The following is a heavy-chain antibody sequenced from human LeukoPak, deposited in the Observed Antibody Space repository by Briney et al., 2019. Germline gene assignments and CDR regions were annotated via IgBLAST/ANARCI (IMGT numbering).Heavy chain of an antibody. D-gene: IGHD6-19*01. CDR2: ISYDGITK. J-gene: IGHJ4*02. V-gene: IGHV3-30*18. Sequence: GGSLRLSCAASGFTFSSYGMHWVRQAPGKGLEWVGVISYDGITKYYADSVKGRFTISRDNSKNTLYLQMNSLRPEDTAVYFCAKGDAARVAVAGIEYWGQGTLVTVSS. CDR3: AKGDAARVAVAGIEY. CDR1: GFTFSSYG.